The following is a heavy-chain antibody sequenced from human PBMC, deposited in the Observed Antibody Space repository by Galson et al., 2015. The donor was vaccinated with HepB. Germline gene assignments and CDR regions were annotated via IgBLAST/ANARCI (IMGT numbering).Heavy chain of an antibody. CDR1: GFTFSSYG. CDR2: ISYDGSNK. CDR3: AKVRFGIQLWLFYFDY. J-gene: IGHJ4*02. D-gene: IGHD5-18*01. Sequence: SLRLSCAASGFTFSSYGMHWVRQAPGKGLEWVAVISYDGSNKYYADSVKGRFTISRDNSKNTLYLQMNSLRAEDTAVYYCAKVRFGIQLWLFYFDYWGQGTLVTVSS. V-gene: IGHV3-30*18.